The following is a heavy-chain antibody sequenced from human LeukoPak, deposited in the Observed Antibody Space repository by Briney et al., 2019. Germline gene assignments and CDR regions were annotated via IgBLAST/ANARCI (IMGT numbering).Heavy chain of an antibody. CDR3: ARASRGIAARRWFDP. CDR1: GYTFAGYY. V-gene: IGHV1-8*03. D-gene: IGHD6-6*01. J-gene: IGHJ5*02. Sequence: ASVKVSCKASGYTFAGYYMHWVRQATGQGLEWMGWMNPNSGNTGYAQKFQGRVTIARNTSISTAYMELSSLRSEDTAVYYCARASRGIAARRWFDPWGQGTLVTVSS. CDR2: MNPNSGNT.